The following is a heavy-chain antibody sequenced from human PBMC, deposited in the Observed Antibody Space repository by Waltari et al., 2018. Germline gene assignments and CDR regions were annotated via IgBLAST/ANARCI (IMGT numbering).Heavy chain of an antibody. D-gene: IGHD3-3*01. CDR3: AAWFGAFDY. V-gene: IGHV4-39*01. Sequence: QLQLQESGPGLVKPSETLSLTCTVSGGSISSSSYSWGWIRQPPGKGLEWIGSIYYSGSTYYNPSLKSRVTISVDTSKNQFSLGLSSLTAANTAVYYCAAWFGAFDYWGQGTLVTVSS. J-gene: IGHJ4*02. CDR2: IYYSGST. CDR1: GGSISSSSYS.